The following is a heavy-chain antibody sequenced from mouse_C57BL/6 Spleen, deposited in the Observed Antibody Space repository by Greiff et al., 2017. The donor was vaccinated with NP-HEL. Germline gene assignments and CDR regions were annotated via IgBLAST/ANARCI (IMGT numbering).Heavy chain of an antibody. CDR2: IDPENGDT. J-gene: IGHJ3*01. D-gene: IGHD2-5*01. Sequence: EVKLVESGAELVRPGASVKLSCTASGFNIKDDYMHWVKQRPEQGLEWIGWIDPENGDTEYASKFQGKATITADTSSNTAYLQLSSLTTEDTAVDYCTTEGSNYVAWFAYWGQGTLVTVSA. CDR1: GFNIKDDY. V-gene: IGHV14-4*01. CDR3: TTEGSNYVAWFAY.